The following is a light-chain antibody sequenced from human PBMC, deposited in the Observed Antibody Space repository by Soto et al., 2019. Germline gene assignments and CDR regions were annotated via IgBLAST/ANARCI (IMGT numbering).Light chain of an antibody. V-gene: IGKV1-5*03. Sequence: DIQMTQSPSTLSGSVGDRVTITCRASQTICSWLAWYQQKPGKAPKLLIYKASTLKSGVPSRFSGSGSGTEFTLTISSLQPDDFATYYCQHYNSYSEAFGQGTRWISN. CDR3: QHYNSYSEA. CDR2: KAS. J-gene: IGKJ1*01. CDR1: QTICSW.